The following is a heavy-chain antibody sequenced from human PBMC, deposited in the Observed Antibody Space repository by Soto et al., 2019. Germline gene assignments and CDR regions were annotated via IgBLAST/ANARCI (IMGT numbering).Heavy chain of an antibody. D-gene: IGHD2-15*01. J-gene: IGHJ5*02. Sequence: EVHLLESGGGLVQPGGSLRLSCAASGFTFSSYAMSWVRQAPGKGMEWVSAISGSGGSTYYADSVKGRFTISRDNSKNTLYLHMNSLRAEDTAVYYCAPIVVVVAAGENWFDPWGQGTLVTVSS. CDR1: GFTFSSYA. CDR2: ISGSGGST. CDR3: APIVVVVAAGENWFDP. V-gene: IGHV3-23*01.